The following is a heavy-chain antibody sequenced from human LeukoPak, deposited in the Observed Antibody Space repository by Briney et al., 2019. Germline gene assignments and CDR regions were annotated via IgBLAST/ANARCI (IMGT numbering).Heavy chain of an antibody. CDR3: ASGGYGTFDS. D-gene: IGHD5-12*01. V-gene: IGHV5-51*01. CDR1: GYTFINYW. J-gene: IGHJ4*02. CDR2: IYPGDSDT. Sequence: GASLQISCQVSGYTFINYWIGRVRQLPGKGLEWMGIIYPGDSDTRYSPSFHGQVIISADKSISTAYLQWNSLKASDTAMYYCASGGYGTFDSWGQGTLVTVSS.